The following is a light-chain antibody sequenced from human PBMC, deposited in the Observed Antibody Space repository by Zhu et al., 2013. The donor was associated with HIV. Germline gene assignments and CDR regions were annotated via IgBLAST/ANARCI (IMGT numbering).Light chain of an antibody. J-gene: IGKJ4*01. V-gene: IGKV3-11*01. CDR3: QHNGTSSLT. CDR1: QSIDNY. CDR2: DAS. Sequence: EIVLTQSPTTLSLSPGERATLSCRASQSIDNYLTWYQQKPGQAPRLLIYDASVRATDIPARFSGGGSGTEFALTISSLDPEDFAVYYCQHNGTSSLTFGGGTTVEVK.